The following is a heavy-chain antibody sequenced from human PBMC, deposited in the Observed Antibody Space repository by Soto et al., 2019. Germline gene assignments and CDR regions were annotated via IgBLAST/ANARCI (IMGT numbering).Heavy chain of an antibody. CDR1: GGTFSSYA. V-gene: IGHV1-69*13. CDR3: ARDSRQAYCGGDCYHGSDY. D-gene: IGHD2-21*02. J-gene: IGHJ4*02. CDR2: IIPIFGTA. Sequence: ASVKVSCKASGGTFSSYAISWVRQAPGQGLEWVGGIIPIFGTANYAQKFQGRVTITADESTSTAYMELSSLRSEDTAVYYCARDSRQAYCGGDCYHGSDYWGQGTLVTVSS.